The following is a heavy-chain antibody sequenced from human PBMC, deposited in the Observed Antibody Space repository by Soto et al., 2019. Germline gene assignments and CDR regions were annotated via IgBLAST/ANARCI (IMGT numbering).Heavy chain of an antibody. D-gene: IGHD6-19*01. CDR1: GGSIASSPYY. CDR3: VSHRNYIVVSGSYFDY. J-gene: IGHJ4*02. Sequence: PSGTLSITCAVAGGSIASSPYYLGWKRQSPGKGLEWIESIYYSGVTHYNPSLKSRVTVSVDTSKNQFSLKLTSMTAADTAVYFCVSHRNYIVVSGSYFDYWSQGTLVTVS. V-gene: IGHV4-39*01. CDR2: IYYSGVT.